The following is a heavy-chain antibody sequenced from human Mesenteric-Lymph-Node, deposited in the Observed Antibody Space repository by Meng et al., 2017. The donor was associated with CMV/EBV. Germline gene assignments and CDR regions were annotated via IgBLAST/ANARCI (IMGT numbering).Heavy chain of an antibody. V-gene: IGHV3-23*01. CDR2: ISGDSVDT. CDR3: ARRHGRYFDF. Sequence: GGSLRLSCAASGFSFSNYEMSWVRQAPGKGLDWVSSISGDSVDTYFGDSVRGRFAISRDASKNTLYLQMHSLTAEDTAIYFCARRHGRYFDFWGQGTVVTVSS. D-gene: IGHD2-8*01. CDR1: GFSFSNYE. J-gene: IGHJ4*02.